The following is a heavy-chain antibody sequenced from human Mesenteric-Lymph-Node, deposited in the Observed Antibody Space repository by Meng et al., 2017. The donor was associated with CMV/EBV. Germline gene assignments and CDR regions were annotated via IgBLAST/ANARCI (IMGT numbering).Heavy chain of an antibody. J-gene: IGHJ4*02. CDR2: IFYRGSA. CDR1: GGFVSSSTYY. D-gene: IGHD4-17*01. V-gene: IGHV4-61*01. Sequence: SETLSLTCTVSGGFVSSSTYYWSWIRQPPGKGLEWIGYIFYRGSADYIPSVKGRVTISVDTSKSQFSLKLRSVTAADTAMYYCARGFADYGYYFDYWGQGTLVTVSS. CDR3: ARGFADYGYYFDY.